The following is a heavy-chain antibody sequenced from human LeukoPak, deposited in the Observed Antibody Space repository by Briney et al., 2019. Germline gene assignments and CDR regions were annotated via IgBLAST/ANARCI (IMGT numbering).Heavy chain of an antibody. V-gene: IGHV3-21*04. CDR1: GFTFSSYS. CDR3: AKRANYYGSGSHLEY. J-gene: IGHJ4*02. CDR2: ISSSSSYI. D-gene: IGHD3-10*01. Sequence: GGSLRLSCAASGFTFSSYSMNWVRQAPGKGPEWVSSISSSSSYIYYADSVKGRFTISRDNAKNSLYLQMNSLRAEDTAVYYCAKRANYYGSGSHLEYWGQGTLVTVSS.